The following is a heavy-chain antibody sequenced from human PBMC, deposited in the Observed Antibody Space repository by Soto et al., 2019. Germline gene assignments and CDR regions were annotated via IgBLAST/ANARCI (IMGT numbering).Heavy chain of an antibody. Sequence: EVQLLDSGGGLGQPGGSLRLSCAASGFTFNKYVMSCIRQAPGKGLEWVAAITADGVGTFFADAVNGRFIIYRDNSKNSLYLPVNSVRAEDTATYFWAREGVGEMATVNKGISDCWGQGTLVTVSS. CDR1: GFTFNKYV. J-gene: IGHJ4*02. CDR3: AREGVGEMATVNKGISDC. V-gene: IGHV3-23*01. D-gene: IGHD4-17*01. CDR2: ITADGVGT.